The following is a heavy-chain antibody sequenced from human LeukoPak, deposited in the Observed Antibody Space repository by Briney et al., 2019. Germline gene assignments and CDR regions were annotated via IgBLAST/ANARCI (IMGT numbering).Heavy chain of an antibody. V-gene: IGHV3-74*01. J-gene: IGHJ3*02. D-gene: IGHD6-19*01. CDR2: INSDGSST. CDR3: ARAQYSSGWYEDDAFDI. CDR1: GFTFSSYW. Sequence: GGSLRLSCAASGFTFSSYWMHWVRQAPGKGLVWVSRINSDGSSTSYADSVKGRFTISRDSAKNTLYLQMNSLRAEDTAVYYCARAQYSSGWYEDDAFDIWGQGTMVTVSS.